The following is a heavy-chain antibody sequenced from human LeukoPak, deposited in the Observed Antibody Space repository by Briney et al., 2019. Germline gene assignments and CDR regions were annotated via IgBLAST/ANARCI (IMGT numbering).Heavy chain of an antibody. CDR2: INPKSGGT. V-gene: IGHV1-2*02. CDR3: ARDKLRYFDY. D-gene: IGHD3-10*01. Sequence: GASVRLSCKASGYTFTDYCMHWVRQAPGQGLEWMGWINPKSGGTNYAQPFQGRVTMTRDTSISPAYMELSRLRSDDTAMYYCARDKLRYFDYWGQGTLVTVTS. CDR1: GYTFTDYC. J-gene: IGHJ4*02.